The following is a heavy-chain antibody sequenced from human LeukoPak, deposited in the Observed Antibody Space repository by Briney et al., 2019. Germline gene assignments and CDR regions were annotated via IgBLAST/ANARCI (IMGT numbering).Heavy chain of an antibody. CDR3: ARARTYYYDSRDLGY. CDR1: GFTFSSYS. CDR2: ISSSSSYI. V-gene: IGHV3-21*01. J-gene: IGHJ4*02. Sequence: PGGSLRLSRAASGFTFSSYSMNWVRQAPGKGLEWVSSISSSSSYIYYADSVKGRFTISRDNAKNSLYLQMNSLRAEDTAVYYCARARTYYYDSRDLGYWGQGTLVTVSS. D-gene: IGHD3-22*01.